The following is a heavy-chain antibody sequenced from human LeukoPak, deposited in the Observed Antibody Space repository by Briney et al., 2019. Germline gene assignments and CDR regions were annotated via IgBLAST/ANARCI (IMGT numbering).Heavy chain of an antibody. D-gene: IGHD1-7*01. Sequence: SETLSLTCAVSGYSISSGYYWGWIRPPPGKGLEWIGSIYHSGSTYHNPSLKSRVTISVDTSKNQFSLKLSSVTAADTAVYYCARPNWNFVLYAFDIWGQGTMVTVSS. CDR1: GYSISSGYY. CDR3: ARPNWNFVLYAFDI. CDR2: IYHSGST. V-gene: IGHV4-38-2*01. J-gene: IGHJ3*02.